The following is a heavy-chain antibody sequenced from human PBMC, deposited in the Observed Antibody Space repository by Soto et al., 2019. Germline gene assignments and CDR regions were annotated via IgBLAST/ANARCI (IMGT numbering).Heavy chain of an antibody. V-gene: IGHV1-2*04. J-gene: IGHJ6*03. Sequence: ASVKVSCKASGYTFTGYYMHWVRQAPGQGLEWMGWINPNSGGTNYAQKFQGWVTMTRDTSISTAYMELSRLRSDDTAVYYCARGTNYGDYYYYMDVWGQGTTVTVSS. CDR1: GYTFTGYY. D-gene: IGHD4-17*01. CDR3: ARGTNYGDYYYYMDV. CDR2: INPNSGGT.